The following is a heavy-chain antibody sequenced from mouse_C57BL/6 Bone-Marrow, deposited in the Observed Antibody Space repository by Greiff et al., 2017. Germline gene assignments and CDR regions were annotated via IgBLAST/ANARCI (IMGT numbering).Heavy chain of an antibody. CDR3: ASHQTAQASFAY. J-gene: IGHJ3*01. D-gene: IGHD3-2*02. CDR2: ISSGGSYN. Sequence: EVKLQEPGGDLVKPGGSLKLSCAASGYTFSSYGMSWVRQTPDKRLEWVATISSGGSYNYYPDSVQGRFTISRDNAKNTRYLQMSSLKSEDAAMYYCASHQTAQASFAYWGQGTLVTVSA. CDR1: GYTFSSYG. V-gene: IGHV5-6*01.